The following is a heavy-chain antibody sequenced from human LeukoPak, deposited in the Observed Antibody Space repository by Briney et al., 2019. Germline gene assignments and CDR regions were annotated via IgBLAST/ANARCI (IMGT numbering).Heavy chain of an antibody. CDR2: INTDGRTT. Sequence: GGSLRLPCAASGFTFSDYRMYWVRQPPGKGLVWASYINTDGRTTKYADSVRGRFTISRDNAKNPLYLQMNSLRAEDTAVYYCARGGGGLGVWGQGTTVTVSS. CDR3: ARGGGGLGV. V-gene: IGHV3-74*03. CDR1: GFTFSDYR. J-gene: IGHJ6*02.